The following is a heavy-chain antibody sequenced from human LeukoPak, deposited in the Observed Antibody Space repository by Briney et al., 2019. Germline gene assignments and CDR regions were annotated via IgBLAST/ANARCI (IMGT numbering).Heavy chain of an antibody. CDR2: IDARSGIT. CDR1: GFTFTIFG. CDR3: ARALYNHGWFPDYFDS. D-gene: IGHD6-19*01. V-gene: IGHV3-48*01. J-gene: IGHJ4*02. Sequence: GGSLRLSCAASGFTFTIFGFNWVRQAPGKVPEWVSYIDARSGITYYADSVQGRLTISRDNAQESVFLQMNSLRAEDTAVYYCARALYNHGWFPDYFDSWGQGTLVTVSS.